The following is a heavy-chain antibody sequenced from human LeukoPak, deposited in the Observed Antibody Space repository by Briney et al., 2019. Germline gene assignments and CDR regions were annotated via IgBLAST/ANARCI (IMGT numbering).Heavy chain of an antibody. D-gene: IGHD3-10*01. CDR1: GDSISSGDYY. V-gene: IGHV4-61*02. CDR2: ISSSGST. Sequence: SETLSLTCTVSGDSISSGDYYWSWIRQPAGKGLEWIGRISSSGSTNYNPSLKSRVTISVDTSKNQFSLKLSSVTAADTAVYYCARHVSYYGSGSYYYYYMDVWGKGTTVTISS. J-gene: IGHJ6*03. CDR3: ARHVSYYGSGSYYYYYMDV.